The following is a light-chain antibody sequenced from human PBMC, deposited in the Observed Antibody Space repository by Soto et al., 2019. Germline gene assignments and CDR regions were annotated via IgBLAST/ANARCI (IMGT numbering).Light chain of an antibody. CDR2: DAS. V-gene: IGKV3-11*01. CDR1: QSVSYN. J-gene: IGKJ4*01. Sequence: EIVMTQSPATLSVSPGDRATLSCSASQSVSYNLAWYQQKPGQAPRLLIYDASNRATGIPARFSGSGSGTDFTLTISSLEPADFAVYYCQQRSNWPLTFGGGTKVDIK. CDR3: QQRSNWPLT.